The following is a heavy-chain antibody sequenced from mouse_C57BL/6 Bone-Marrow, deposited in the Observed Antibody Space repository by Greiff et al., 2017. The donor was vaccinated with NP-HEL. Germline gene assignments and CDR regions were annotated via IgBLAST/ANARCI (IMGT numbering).Heavy chain of an antibody. V-gene: IGHV5-17*01. CDR1: GFTFSDYG. CDR2: ISSGSSTI. D-gene: IGHD2-4*01. J-gene: IGHJ4*01. CDR3: ARYYDHAMDY. Sequence: EVMLVESGGGLVKPGGSLKLSCAASGFTFSDYGMHWVRQAPEKGLEWVAYISSGSSTIYYADTVKGRFTISRDNAKNTLFLQMTSLRSEDTAMYYCARYYDHAMDYWGQGTSVTVSS.